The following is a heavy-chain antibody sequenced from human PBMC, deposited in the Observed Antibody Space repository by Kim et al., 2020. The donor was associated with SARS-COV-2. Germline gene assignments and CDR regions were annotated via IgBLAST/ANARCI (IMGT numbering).Heavy chain of an antibody. CDR2: ISSTSSVI. D-gene: IGHD3-10*01. Sequence: GGSLRLSCAASGFTFSSYNMNWVRQAPGKGLEWVSYISSTSSVIYYADSVKGRFTISRDNAKNSLYLQVNSLRDEDTAVYYCARDRSEVWFGELDYWGQGTLLTVSS. CDR1: GFTFSSYN. CDR3: ARDRSEVWFGELDY. V-gene: IGHV3-48*02. J-gene: IGHJ4*02.